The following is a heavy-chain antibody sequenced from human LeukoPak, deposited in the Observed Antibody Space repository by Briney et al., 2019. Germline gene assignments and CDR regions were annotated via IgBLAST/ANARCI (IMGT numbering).Heavy chain of an antibody. Sequence: PGGSLRLSCAASGFTFSSYDMHWVRQAPGKGLEWVSAISGSGGSTYYADSVKGRFTISRDNSKNTLYLQMNSLRAEDTAVYYCAKGDTYYYDSSGSYFDYWGQGTLVTVSS. CDR2: ISGSGGST. CDR3: AKGDTYYYDSSGSYFDY. D-gene: IGHD3-22*01. V-gene: IGHV3-23*01. J-gene: IGHJ4*02. CDR1: GFTFSSYD.